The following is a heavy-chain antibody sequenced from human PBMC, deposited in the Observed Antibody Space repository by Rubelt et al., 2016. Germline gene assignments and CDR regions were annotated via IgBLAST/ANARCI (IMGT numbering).Heavy chain of an antibody. V-gene: IGHV3-66*01. J-gene: IGHJ4*02. CDR1: GFTVISNY. CDR2: IYGGGGT. D-gene: IGHD3-3*01. CDR3: ARLGSNYDFWSGYI. Sequence: EVQLVESGGGLVQPGGSLRLSCAASGFTVISNYMSWVRQAPGKGLEWVSVIYGGGGTYYADSVKGRFTISRDNSRNTLYLQMNSLRAEDTAVYYWARLGSNYDFWSGYIWGQGTLVTVSS.